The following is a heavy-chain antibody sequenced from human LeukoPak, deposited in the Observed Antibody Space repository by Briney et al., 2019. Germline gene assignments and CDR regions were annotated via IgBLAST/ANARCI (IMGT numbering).Heavy chain of an antibody. D-gene: IGHD3-22*01. CDR3: ARYDYDISGYYYFGDY. Sequence: PGRSLRLSCAASGFTFSRYTMHCVRQAPGKGLEWVAVISYDGRNKYYADSVKGRFTISRDNAKNSLYLQMNSLRAEDTAVYYCARYDYDISGYYYFGDYWGQGTLVTVSS. V-gene: IGHV3-30*04. J-gene: IGHJ4*02. CDR1: GFTFSRYT. CDR2: ISYDGRNK.